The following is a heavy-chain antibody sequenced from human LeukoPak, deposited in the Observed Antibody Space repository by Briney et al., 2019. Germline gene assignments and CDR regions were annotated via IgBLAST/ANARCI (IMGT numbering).Heavy chain of an antibody. J-gene: IGHJ4*02. Sequence: ASVKVSCKASGGTFSSYTFSWVRQAPGQGPEWMGGIIPIFDTANYAQKFQGRVTITADESTSTAYMELRSLRSDDTAVYYCARYEWLANFDYWGQGTLVTVSS. D-gene: IGHD6-19*01. CDR2: IIPIFDTA. CDR3: ARYEWLANFDY. V-gene: IGHV1-69*13. CDR1: GGTFSSYT.